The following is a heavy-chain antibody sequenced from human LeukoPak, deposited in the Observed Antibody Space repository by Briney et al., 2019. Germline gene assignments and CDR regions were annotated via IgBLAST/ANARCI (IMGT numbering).Heavy chain of an antibody. CDR2: MNPNSGNT. CDR1: GYTFTSYD. J-gene: IGHJ6*02. CDR3: ARDSGGWPRYYYYYYGMDV. D-gene: IGHD3-10*01. V-gene: IGHV1-8*01. Sequence: GASVKVSCTASGYTFTSYDINWVRQATGQGLEWMGWMNPNSGNTGYAQKFQGRVTMTRNTSISTAYMELSSLRSEDTAVYYCARDSGGWPRYYYYYYGMDVWGQGTTVTVSS.